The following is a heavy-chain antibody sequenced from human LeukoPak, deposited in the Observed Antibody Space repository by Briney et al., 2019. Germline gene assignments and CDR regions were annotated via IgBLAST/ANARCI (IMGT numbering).Heavy chain of an antibody. CDR1: GDSVSSNNAA. CDR2: TYYRSTWYN. J-gene: IGHJ5*02. CDR3: ARRLTQYDCFDP. Sequence: SQTLSLTCAISGDSVSSNNAAWNWIRQSPSRGLEWLGRTYYRSTWYNDYAVSVRGRITVNPDTSKNQFSLHLNSVTPEDTAVYYCARRLTQYDCFDPWGQGILVTVSS. D-gene: IGHD2-2*01. V-gene: IGHV6-1*01.